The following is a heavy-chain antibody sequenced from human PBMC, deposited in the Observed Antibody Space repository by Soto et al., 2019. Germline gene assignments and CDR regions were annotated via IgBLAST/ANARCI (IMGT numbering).Heavy chain of an antibody. D-gene: IGHD2-2*01. Sequence: QVTLKESGPVLVKPTETLTLTCTVSGLSLSNGRLGVSWIRQPPGTALEWLAHIFSNDDKSYSTSLKSRLTISKDTSRSQVVLTMTNMDPVDSATYYCALIKDCSRTDCYLASFDPWGQGTLVTVSS. CDR3: ALIKDCSRTDCYLASFDP. CDR2: IFSNDDK. CDR1: GLSLSNGRLG. V-gene: IGHV2-26*01. J-gene: IGHJ5*02.